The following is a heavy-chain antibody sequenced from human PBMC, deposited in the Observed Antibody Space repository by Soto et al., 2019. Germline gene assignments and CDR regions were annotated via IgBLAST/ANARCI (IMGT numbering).Heavy chain of an antibody. Sequence: SVKFSCNASGGTFSSYAISSVRHAPGQGLEWMGGIIPIFGTAYYSRTFQGRVTITADESTSTAYLELSSLRSEDTPVYYCARSSESYSYGYFYSGQQTL. V-gene: IGHV1-69*13. CDR2: IIPIFGTA. CDR3: ARSSESYSYGYFY. CDR1: GGTFSSYA. J-gene: IGHJ4*02. D-gene: IGHD5-18*01.